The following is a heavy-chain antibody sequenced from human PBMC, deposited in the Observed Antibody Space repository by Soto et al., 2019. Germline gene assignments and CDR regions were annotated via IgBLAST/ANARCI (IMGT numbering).Heavy chain of an antibody. V-gene: IGHV3-23*01. Sequence: EVQLLESGGGLVQPGGSLRLSCAASGFTFSSYAMSWVRQAPGKGLEWVSTISGSGGSTYDADSVKGRFTISRDNSKNTLYLKMNSLRAEDTAVYYCAKARGSGSTSWYNGWFDPWGQGTLVTVSS. CDR1: GFTFSSYA. CDR3: AKARGSGSTSWYNGWFDP. D-gene: IGHD2-2*02. CDR2: ISGSGGST. J-gene: IGHJ5*02.